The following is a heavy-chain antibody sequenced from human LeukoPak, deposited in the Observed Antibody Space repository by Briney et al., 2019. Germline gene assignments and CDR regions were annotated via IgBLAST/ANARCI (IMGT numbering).Heavy chain of an antibody. CDR2: INTDGGTT. V-gene: IGHV3-64*01. D-gene: IGHD3-10*01. CDR1: GFTFSTFA. Sequence: GGSLRLSCAASGFTFSTFAMQWVREAPEKGLEYVSGINTDGGTTYYANSVKGRFTISRDNPKNTLYLQMGSLRVEDTAVYYCARGSGSYSDAFDIWGQGTMVTVSS. CDR3: ARGSGSYSDAFDI. J-gene: IGHJ3*02.